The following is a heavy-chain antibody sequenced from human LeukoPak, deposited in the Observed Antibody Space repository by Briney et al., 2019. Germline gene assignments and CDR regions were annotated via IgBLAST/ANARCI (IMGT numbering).Heavy chain of an antibody. Sequence: GGSLRLSCAASGFTFSSYWMNWVRQAPGKGLVWVSRIASDGSSTTYADSVKGRFSISRDNAKNTLYLQMNSLRVEDTAVYYCARGGGLDVWGQGATVTVSS. CDR1: GFTFSSYW. V-gene: IGHV3-74*01. J-gene: IGHJ6*02. D-gene: IGHD3-16*01. CDR3: ARGGGLDV. CDR2: IASDGSST.